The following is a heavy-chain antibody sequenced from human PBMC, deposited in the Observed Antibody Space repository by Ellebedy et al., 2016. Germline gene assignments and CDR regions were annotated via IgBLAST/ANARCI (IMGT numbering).Heavy chain of an antibody. CDR1: GFTSSDYA. J-gene: IGHJ5*01. CDR3: ATAPGGYCTITICFSPRFDS. V-gene: IGHV3-23*01. Sequence: GGSLRLXXPASGFTSSDYAMSWVRQAPGRGLEWVSTLSGSGHRSYTADAAKGRFTISRDNSKNPLYLQMTRLRAEDTAIYYCATAPGGYCTITICFSPRFDSWGQGTLVTVSS. D-gene: IGHD3-3*01. CDR2: LSGSGHRS.